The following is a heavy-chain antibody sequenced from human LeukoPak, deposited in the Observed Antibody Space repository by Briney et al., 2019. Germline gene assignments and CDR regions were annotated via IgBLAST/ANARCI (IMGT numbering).Heavy chain of an antibody. D-gene: IGHD3-10*01. CDR1: GFTFTDEY. CDR2: IDPNSGGT. CDR3: ARGRGTTMVRGVITNYFDL. Sequence: ASVKVSCKSSGFTFTDEYIHWVRQAPGQGLEWMGWIDPNSGGTNYAQKFLGSVTMTGDTSINTAFMEIRRLRSDDTAIYYCARGRGTTMVRGVITNYFDLWGRGSLVTVSS. J-gene: IGHJ2*01. V-gene: IGHV1-2*02.